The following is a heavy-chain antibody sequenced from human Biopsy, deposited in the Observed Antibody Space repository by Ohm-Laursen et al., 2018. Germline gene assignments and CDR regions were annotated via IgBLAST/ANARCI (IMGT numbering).Heavy chain of an antibody. CDR3: ARATNSTGWPYYYFYGMDV. J-gene: IGHJ6*02. V-gene: IGHV4-59*01. Sequence: GTLSLTCTVSGGSISSDYWSGIRQTPGKGLEWIGYIYYSGSNNYNPSLKSRVTISVDTSKNQFSLRLNSVTAADTAVYYCARATNSTGWPYYYFYGMDVWGQGTTVTVSS. CDR2: IYYSGSN. D-gene: IGHD2/OR15-2a*01. CDR1: GGSISSDY.